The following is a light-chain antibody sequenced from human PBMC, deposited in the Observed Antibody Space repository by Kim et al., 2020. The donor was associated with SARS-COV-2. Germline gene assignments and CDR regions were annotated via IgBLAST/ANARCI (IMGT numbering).Light chain of an antibody. CDR2: KDS. V-gene: IGLV3-25*03. Sequence: YELTQPPSVSVSPGQTARITCSGDALPKQYAYWYQQKPGQAPVLVIYKDSERPSGIPERFSGSSSGTTVTLTISGVQAEDEADYYCQSADSSGTYYVLG. J-gene: IGLJ1*01. CDR3: QSADSSGTYYV. CDR1: ALPKQY.